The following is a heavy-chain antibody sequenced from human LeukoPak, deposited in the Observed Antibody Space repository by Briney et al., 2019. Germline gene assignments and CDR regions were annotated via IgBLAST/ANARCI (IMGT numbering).Heavy chain of an antibody. CDR1: GFTFSGSA. CDR3: TRHGGRDYYDSSEDAFDI. CDR2: IRSTANGYAT. V-gene: IGHV3-73*01. J-gene: IGHJ3*02. D-gene: IGHD3-22*01. Sequence: QTGGSLRLSCAASGFTFSGSALHWVRQASGKGLEWVGRIRSTANGYATAYAASVKGRFTISRDDSKNTAYLQMDSLKTEDTAVYYCTRHGGRDYYDSSEDAFDIWGQGTMVTVSS.